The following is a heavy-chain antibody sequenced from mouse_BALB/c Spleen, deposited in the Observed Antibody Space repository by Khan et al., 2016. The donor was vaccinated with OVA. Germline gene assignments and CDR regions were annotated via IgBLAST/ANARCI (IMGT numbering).Heavy chain of an antibody. Sequence: EVELVESGGDLVKPGGSLRLSCAASGFTFSAYGMAWVRQAPDKRLEWVATINSDGGYTYYPDTVTGRFTISRNNAEHTLSLQMSSLKSEETAIYYCASHLTGSSAYWGQGTLVTVSA. CDR3: ASHLTGSSAY. V-gene: IGHV5-6*01. J-gene: IGHJ3*01. CDR1: GFTFSAYG. D-gene: IGHD4-1*01. CDR2: INSDGGYT.